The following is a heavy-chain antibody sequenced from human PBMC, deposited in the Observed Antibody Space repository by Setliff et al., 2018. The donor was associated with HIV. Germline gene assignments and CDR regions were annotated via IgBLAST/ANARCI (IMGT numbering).Heavy chain of an antibody. CDR1: GYYFTTFW. J-gene: IGHJ3*01. V-gene: IGHV5-51*01. Sequence: GESLKISCKGSGYYFTTFWIAWVRQMPGKGLEWMGFIYPGDSHTTYSPSFQGHVTISVDTSVSTAYLQWSSLKASDTAMYFCATHTLNNAFDPWGQGTMVTVSS. CDR3: ATHTLNNAFDP. CDR2: IYPGDSHT.